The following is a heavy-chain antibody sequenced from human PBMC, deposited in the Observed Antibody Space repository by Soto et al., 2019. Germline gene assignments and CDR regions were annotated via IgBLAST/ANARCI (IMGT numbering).Heavy chain of an antibody. CDR2: IIPVLGTA. Sequence: QVQLVQSGAEVKKPGSSVKVSCKASGGTFSNYPISWVRQAPGQGLEWMGGIIPVLGTADYAQNFQGRVTITADESTRTAYMELSSLRSEDTAVYYFAREEYSRSSADYWGQGTLVTVSS. CDR1: GGTFSNYP. V-gene: IGHV1-69*01. D-gene: IGHD6-6*01. J-gene: IGHJ4*02. CDR3: AREEYSRSSADY.